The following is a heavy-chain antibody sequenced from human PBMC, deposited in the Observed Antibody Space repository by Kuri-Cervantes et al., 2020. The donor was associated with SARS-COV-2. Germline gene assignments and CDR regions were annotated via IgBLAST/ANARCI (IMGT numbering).Heavy chain of an antibody. D-gene: IGHD6-13*01. V-gene: IGHV3-30*04. CDR3: ARDAHLRGGYSSSCYCSYYYYSSDR. Sequence: CVRQAPGKGLEWVAVISYDGSSRYYADSVKGRFTISRDNSNNTLYLQMNSLRAEDTAVYYCARDAHLRGGYSSSCYCSYYYYSSDRWSPATKVTVSS. CDR2: ISYDGSSR. J-gene: IGHJ6*02.